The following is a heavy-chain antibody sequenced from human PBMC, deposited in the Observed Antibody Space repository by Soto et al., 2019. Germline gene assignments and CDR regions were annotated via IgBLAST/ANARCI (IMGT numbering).Heavy chain of an antibody. Sequence: QVQLQESGPGLVKPSQTLSLTCTVSGGSISSGDYYWSWIRQPPGKGLEWIGYIYYSGSTDYNPSLKRRVTISVDTSKTPFSLKLSSVTAADTAVYDCAIRCEGIAAAGLDYWGQGTLVTVSS. CDR3: AIRCEGIAAAGLDY. V-gene: IGHV4-30-4*01. CDR2: IYYSGST. J-gene: IGHJ4*02. D-gene: IGHD6-13*01. CDR1: GGSISSGDYY.